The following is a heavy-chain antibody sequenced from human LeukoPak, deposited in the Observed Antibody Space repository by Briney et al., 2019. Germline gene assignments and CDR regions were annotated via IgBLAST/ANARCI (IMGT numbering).Heavy chain of an antibody. CDR1: GYTFTSYG. CDR3: ARNYYDSSGYYPEGGFDY. CDR2: ISAYNGNT. J-gene: IGHJ4*02. V-gene: IGHV1-18*01. D-gene: IGHD3-22*01. Sequence: ASVKVSCKASGYTFTSYGISWVRQAPGQGLEWMGWISAYNGNTNYAQKLQGRVTMTTDTSTSTAYMELRSLRSDDTAVYYCARNYYDSSGYYPEGGFDYWGQGTLVTVSS.